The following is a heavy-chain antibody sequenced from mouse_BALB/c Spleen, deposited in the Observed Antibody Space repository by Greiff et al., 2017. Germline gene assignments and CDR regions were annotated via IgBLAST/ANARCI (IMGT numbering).Heavy chain of an antibody. CDR2: IWAGGST. D-gene: IGHD1-1*01. V-gene: IGHV2-9*02. Sequence: QVQLQQSGPGLVAPSQSLSITCTVSGFSLTSYGVHWVRQPPGKGLEWLGVIWAGGSTNYNSALMSRLSISKDNSKSQVFLKMNSLQTDDTAMYYCARDRADYFYAMDYWGQGTSVTVSS. CDR3: ARDRADYFYAMDY. CDR1: GFSLTSYG. J-gene: IGHJ4*01.